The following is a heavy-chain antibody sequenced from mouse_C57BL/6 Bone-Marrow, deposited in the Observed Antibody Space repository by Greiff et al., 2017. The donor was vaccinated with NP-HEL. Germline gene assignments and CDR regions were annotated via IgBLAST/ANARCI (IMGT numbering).Heavy chain of an antibody. CDR2: IYPGSGST. CDR1: GYTFTSYW. CDR3: ARRGSRTGYFDV. V-gene: IGHV1-55*01. D-gene: IGHD1-1*01. Sequence: QVQLQQPGAELVKPGASVKMSCKASGYTFTSYWITWVKQRPGQGLEWIGDIYPGSGSTNYNEKFKSKATLTVDTSSSTAYMQLSSLTSEDSAVYYCARRGSRTGYFDVWGTGTTVTVSS. J-gene: IGHJ1*03.